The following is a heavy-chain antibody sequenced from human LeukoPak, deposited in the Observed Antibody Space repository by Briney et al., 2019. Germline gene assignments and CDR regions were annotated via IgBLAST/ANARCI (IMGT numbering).Heavy chain of an antibody. CDR2: ISGSGSSA. CDR1: GFTFSNSW. D-gene: IGHD1-26*01. CDR3: ARGFGGGYYSAFDF. J-gene: IGHJ3*01. V-gene: IGHV3-23*01. Sequence: PGGSLRLSCAASGFTFSNSWMSWVRQAPGKGLEWVSVISGSGSSASYADSVKGRFTISRDNSKNTLHLQMNSLRAEDTAAYYCARGFGGGYYSAFDFWGQGTLVTASS.